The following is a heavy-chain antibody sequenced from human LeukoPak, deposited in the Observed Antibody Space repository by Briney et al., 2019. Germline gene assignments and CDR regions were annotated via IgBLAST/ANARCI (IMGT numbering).Heavy chain of an antibody. D-gene: IGHD6-13*01. V-gene: IGHV3-33*01. CDR2: IWYDGSNK. J-gene: IGHJ4*02. Sequence: PGRSLRLSCAASGFTFSSYGMHWVRQAPGKGLEWVAVIWYDGSNKYYADSVKGRFTISRDNSKNTLYLQMNSLRAEDTAVYYCASLTTGSSSWYYFDYWGQGTLVTVSS. CDR1: GFTFSSYG. CDR3: ASLTTGSSSWYYFDY.